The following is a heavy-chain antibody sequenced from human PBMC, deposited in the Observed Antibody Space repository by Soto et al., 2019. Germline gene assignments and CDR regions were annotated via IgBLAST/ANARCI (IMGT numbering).Heavy chain of an antibody. CDR1: GFTFTSST. D-gene: IGHD2-2*01. Sequence: SVKVSCKASGFTFTSSTVQWVRRARGERLEWIGWIVVGSGNTNYAQKFQERVTITRDMSTSTAYMELSSLRSEDTAVYYCAAEYCSSTSCKPPIGPGYRGQETLLTVSS. J-gene: IGHJ4*02. CDR3: AAEYCSSTSCKPPIGPGY. V-gene: IGHV1-58*01. CDR2: IVVGSGNT.